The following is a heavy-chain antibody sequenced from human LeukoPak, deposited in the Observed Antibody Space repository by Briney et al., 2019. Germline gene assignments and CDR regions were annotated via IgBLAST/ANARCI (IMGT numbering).Heavy chain of an antibody. CDR3: AREVSEGFDF. CDR2: FGTRSTSV. D-gene: IGHD3-22*01. CDR1: GFTFSGYS. V-gene: IGHV3-21*01. Sequence: PGGSLRLSRTASGFTFSGYSMNWIRQAPGKGLEWVSSFGTRSTSVYHAGSVKGRFAISRDNAKNSLYLQMNSLRAEDTALYYCAREVSEGFDFWGQGTLVTVSP. J-gene: IGHJ4*02.